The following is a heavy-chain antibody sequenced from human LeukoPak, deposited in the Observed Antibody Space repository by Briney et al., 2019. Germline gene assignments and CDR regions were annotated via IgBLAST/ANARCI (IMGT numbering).Heavy chain of an antibody. CDR1: GFTFDDYA. CDR3: AKDIVVVPAAISYFDY. Sequence: SLRLSCAASGFTFDDYAMHWVRQAPGKGLEWVSGISWNSGSIGYADSVKGRFTISRDNAKNSLYLQMNSLRAEDTALYYCAKDIVVVPAAISYFDYRGQGTLVTVSS. V-gene: IGHV3-9*01. D-gene: IGHD2-2*01. CDR2: ISWNSGSI. J-gene: IGHJ4*02.